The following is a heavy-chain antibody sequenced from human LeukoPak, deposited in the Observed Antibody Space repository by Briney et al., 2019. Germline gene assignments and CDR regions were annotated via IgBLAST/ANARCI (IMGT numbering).Heavy chain of an antibody. CDR1: GGSISSGDYY. D-gene: IGHD3-22*01. Sequence: SETLSLTCTVSGGSISSGDYYWTWLRQHPGKGLEWIGYIYHSGYTYYNPSLKSRVTMSLDTSENKFSLKLSSVTAADTAVYYCVRGRYDSSGYNYWYFDLWGRGTLVTVSS. CDR3: VRGRYDSSGYNYWYFDL. V-gene: IGHV4-31*03. CDR2: IYHSGYT. J-gene: IGHJ2*01.